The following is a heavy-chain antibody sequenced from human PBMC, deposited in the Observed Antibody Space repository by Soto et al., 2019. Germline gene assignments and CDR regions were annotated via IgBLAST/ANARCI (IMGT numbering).Heavy chain of an antibody. D-gene: IGHD2-8*01. CDR3: ARDGPWSDDYYYYGMDV. V-gene: IGHV1-69*01. Sequence: QVQLVQSGAEVKKPGSSVKVSCKASGGTFSSYAISWVRQAPGQGLGWMGGIIPIFGTANYAQKFQGRVTITADESTSTAYMELSSLRSEDTAVYYCARDGPWSDDYYYYGMDVWGQGTTVTVSS. CDR1: GGTFSSYA. J-gene: IGHJ6*02. CDR2: IIPIFGTA.